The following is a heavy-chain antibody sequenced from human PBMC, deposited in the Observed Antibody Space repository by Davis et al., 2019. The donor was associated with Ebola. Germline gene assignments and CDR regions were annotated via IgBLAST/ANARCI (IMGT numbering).Heavy chain of an antibody. Sequence: GESLKISCAAACFTFSSYSMNWVRQAPGKGLEWVSAISGSGGSTYYADSVKGRFTISRDNSKNTLYLQMNSLRAEDTAVYYCAKLNTVTTWPVVGYWGQGTLVTVSS. J-gene: IGHJ4*02. CDR1: CFTFSSYS. D-gene: IGHD4-11*01. CDR3: AKLNTVTTWPVVGY. CDR2: ISGSGGST. V-gene: IGHV3-23*01.